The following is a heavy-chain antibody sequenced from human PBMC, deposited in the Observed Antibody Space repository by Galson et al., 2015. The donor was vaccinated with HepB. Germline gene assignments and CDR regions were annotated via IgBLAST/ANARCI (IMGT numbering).Heavy chain of an antibody. V-gene: IGHV3-9*01. D-gene: IGHD4-17*01. CDR3: AKAALYGDYWYFDL. J-gene: IGHJ2*01. Sequence: SLRLSCAASGFTFDDYAMHWVRQAPGKGLEWVSGISWNSGSIGYADSVKGRFTISRDNAKNSLYLQMNSLRAEDTALYYCAKAALYGDYWYFDLWGRGTLATVSS. CDR2: ISWNSGSI. CDR1: GFTFDDYA.